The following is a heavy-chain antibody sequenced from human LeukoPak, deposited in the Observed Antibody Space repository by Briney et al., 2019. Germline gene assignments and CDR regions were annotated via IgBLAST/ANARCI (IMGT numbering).Heavy chain of an antibody. CDR2: ISSSGSTI. D-gene: IGHD5-12*01. V-gene: IGHV3-11*01. CDR1: GFTFSDYY. J-gene: IGHJ4*02. Sequence: KSGGSLRLSCAASGFTFSDYYMSWIRQAPGKGLEWVSYISSSGSTIYYADSVKGRFTISRDNAKNSLYLQMNSLRAEDTAVYYCAKGTYSAYNSGCAYWGQGTLVTVSS. CDR3: AKGTYSAYNSGCAY.